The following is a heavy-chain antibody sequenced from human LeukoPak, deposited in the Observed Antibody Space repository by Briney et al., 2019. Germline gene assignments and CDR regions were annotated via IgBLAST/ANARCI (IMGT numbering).Heavy chain of an antibody. CDR2: ISSSSSYI. Sequence: GGSLRLSCAASGFTFSSYSMNWVRQAPGKGLEWVSSISSSSSYIYYADSVKGPFTISRDNAKNSLYLQMNSLRAEDTAVYYCARGDNSGSYPGAFDIWGQGTMVTVSS. V-gene: IGHV3-21*01. D-gene: IGHD1-26*01. J-gene: IGHJ3*02. CDR1: GFTFSSYS. CDR3: ARGDNSGSYPGAFDI.